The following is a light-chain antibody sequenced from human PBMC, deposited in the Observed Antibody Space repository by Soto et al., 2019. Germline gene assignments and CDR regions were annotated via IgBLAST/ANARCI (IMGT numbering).Light chain of an antibody. Sequence: EIVLTQSPATLSVSPGESATLSCRASQSISSNLAWYQQKPGQSPRLLIYGASSRATGVPVRFIGNGSGVAFTLTISGLQSEDFAVYHCQQYNQWPGTFGQGTKVDIK. CDR2: GAS. CDR3: QQYNQWPGT. J-gene: IGKJ1*01. CDR1: QSISSN. V-gene: IGKV3-15*01.